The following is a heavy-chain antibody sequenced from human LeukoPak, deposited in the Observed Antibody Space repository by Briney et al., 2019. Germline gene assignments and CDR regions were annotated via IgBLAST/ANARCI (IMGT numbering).Heavy chain of an antibody. J-gene: IGHJ5*02. CDR3: ATKRGYDYGLES. V-gene: IGHV3-53*01. CDR1: GFTVSSNY. Sequence: GGSLRLSCATPGFTVSSNYMSWVRQAPGKGLEWVSVTYSGGSTYYADSVKGRFTISRDNSKNTLYLQMNSLRAEDRAVYYCATKRGYDYGLESWGGGTLVTVSS. CDR2: TYSGGST. D-gene: IGHD5-18*01.